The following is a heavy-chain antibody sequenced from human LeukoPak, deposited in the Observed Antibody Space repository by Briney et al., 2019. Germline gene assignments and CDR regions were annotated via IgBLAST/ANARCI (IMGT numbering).Heavy chain of an antibody. Sequence: SETLSLTCAVYGGSFSGYYWSWIRQPPGKGLKWIGEINHSGSTNYNPSLKSRVTISVDTSKNQFSLKLSSVTAADTAVYYCARAEAGTYYYDSSGYSLDYWGQGTLVTVSS. J-gene: IGHJ4*02. CDR2: INHSGST. CDR1: GGSFSGYY. D-gene: IGHD3-22*01. CDR3: ARAEAGTYYYDSSGYSLDY. V-gene: IGHV4-34*01.